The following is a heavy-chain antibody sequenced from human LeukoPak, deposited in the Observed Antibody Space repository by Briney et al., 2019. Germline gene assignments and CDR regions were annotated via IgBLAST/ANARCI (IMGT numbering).Heavy chain of an antibody. V-gene: IGHV4-34*01. Sequence: PSETLSLTCAVYGGSFSGYYWSWIRQPPGKGLEWTGEINHSGSTNYNPSLKSRVTISVDTSKNQFSLKLSSVTAADTAVYYCARGLRSTTYYYGSGSYSGYGMDVWGKGTTVTVSS. CDR1: GGSFSGYY. CDR3: ARGLRSTTYYYGSGSYSGYGMDV. CDR2: INHSGST. D-gene: IGHD3-10*01. J-gene: IGHJ6*04.